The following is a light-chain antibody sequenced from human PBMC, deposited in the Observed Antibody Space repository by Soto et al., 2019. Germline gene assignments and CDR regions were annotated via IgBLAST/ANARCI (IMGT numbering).Light chain of an antibody. CDR2: GAS. CDR3: QQYGSSLIT. Sequence: IVLMESPGTLSLSPGEIATLSCRASQSVSSSYLAWYQQKPGQAPRLLIYGASSRATGIPDRFSGSGSGTDFTLTISRLEPEDFAVYYCQQYGSSLITFGQGTHWRLN. CDR1: QSVSSSY. J-gene: IGKJ5*01. V-gene: IGKV3-20*01.